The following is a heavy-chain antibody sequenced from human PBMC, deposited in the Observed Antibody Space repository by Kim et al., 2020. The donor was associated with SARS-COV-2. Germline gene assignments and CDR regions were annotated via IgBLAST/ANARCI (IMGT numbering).Heavy chain of an antibody. V-gene: IGHV3-23*01. CDR2: ISNSGDNR. D-gene: IGHD2-15*01. CDR1: GFTFSNYA. Sequence: LSLTCAASGFTFSNYAMSWVRQAPGKGLAWVSVISNSGDNRYYVGSVKGRFTISRDNSNNTLYLQMNSLGAEDTAVYYCAKCSGSSCYSASDYWGQGTLVTVSS. CDR3: AKCSGSSCYSASDY. J-gene: IGHJ4*02.